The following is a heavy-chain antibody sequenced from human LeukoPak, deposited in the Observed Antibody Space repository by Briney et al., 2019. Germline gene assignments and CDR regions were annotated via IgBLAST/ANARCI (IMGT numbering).Heavy chain of an antibody. D-gene: IGHD3-10*01. CDR3: ARDQFYRPYRGEAISFDY. V-gene: IGHV1-18*01. CDR1: GYTFTSYG. CDR2: ISAYNGDT. J-gene: IGHJ4*02. Sequence: ASVKVSCKASGYTFTSYGITWVRQAPGQGLEWMGWISAYNGDTHYAQKLQGRVTMTTDTSTSTAYMDLRSLRSDDTAVYYCARDQFYRPYRGEAISFDYWGQGTLVTVSS.